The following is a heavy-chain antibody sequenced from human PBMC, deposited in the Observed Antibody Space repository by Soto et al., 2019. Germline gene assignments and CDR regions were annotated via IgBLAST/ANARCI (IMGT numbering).Heavy chain of an antibody. CDR3: ARGLLYATTYFEY. CDR2: IIPVVGTT. J-gene: IGHJ4*02. D-gene: IGHD2-8*01. CDR1: GDTFTTNS. V-gene: IGHV1-69*06. Sequence: QVQLVQSGAEVKKPGSSVKVSCKASGDTFTTNSLNWVRQAPGQGLEWMGGIIPVVGTTKYAQTYQDRVTITGDKSTNSAYMELSSLRHDDTAVYYCARGLLYATTYFEYWGQGTAVTVSS.